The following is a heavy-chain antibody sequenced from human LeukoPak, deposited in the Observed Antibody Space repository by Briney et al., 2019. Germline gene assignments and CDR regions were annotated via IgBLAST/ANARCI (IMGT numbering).Heavy chain of an antibody. D-gene: IGHD3-22*01. CDR3: AAAPLIHYYDSSGYPY. CDR2: IFVGSGNT. V-gene: IGHV1-58*02. CDR1: GFTFTSSA. Sequence: SVKVSCKASGFTFTSSAMQWVRQARGQRLEWIGWIFVGSGNTNYAQKFQERVTITRDMSTSTAYMELSSLRSEGTAVYYCAAAPLIHYYDSSGYPYWGQGTLVTVSS. J-gene: IGHJ4*02.